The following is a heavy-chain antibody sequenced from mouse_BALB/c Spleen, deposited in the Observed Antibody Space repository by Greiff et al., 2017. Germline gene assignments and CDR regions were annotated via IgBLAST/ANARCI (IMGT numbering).Heavy chain of an antibody. J-gene: IGHJ3*01. CDR2: ISSGSSTI. V-gene: IGHV5-17*02. CDR1: GFTFSSFG. D-gene: IGHD2-14*01. CDR3: ARSGYEEVAY. Sequence: EVHLVESGGGLVQPGGSRKLSCAASGFTFSSFGMHWVRQAPEKGLEWVAYISSGSSTIYYADTVKGRFTISRDNPKNTLFLQLTSLRSEDTAMYYCARSGYEEVAYWGQGTLVTVSA.